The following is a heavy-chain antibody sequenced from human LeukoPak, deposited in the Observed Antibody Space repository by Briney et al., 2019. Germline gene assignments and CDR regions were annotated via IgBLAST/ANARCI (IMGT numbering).Heavy chain of an antibody. D-gene: IGHD4-23*01. J-gene: IGHJ4*02. Sequence: SETLSLTCTVSGGSVSSGSYYWSWIRQPPGKGLEWIGCIYYSGSTNYNPSLKSRVTISVDTSKNQFSLKLSSVTAADTAVYYCARDYGGNFGLDYWGQGTLVTVSS. CDR2: IYYSGST. V-gene: IGHV4-61*01. CDR1: GGSVSSGSYY. CDR3: ARDYGGNFGLDY.